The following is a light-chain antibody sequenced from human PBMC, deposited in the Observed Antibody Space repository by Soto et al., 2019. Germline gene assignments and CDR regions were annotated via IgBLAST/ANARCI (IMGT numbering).Light chain of an antibody. J-gene: IGLJ1*01. Sequence: QSVLTQPASVSGSPGQSITISCTGTSSDVGGYNYVSWYQQHPGKAPKLMIYDVSNRPSGVSNRFSGSKSGNTASLTISGLQAEDEADYYCSSYTSSSNYVFGTGTSSPS. V-gene: IGLV2-14*01. CDR3: SSYTSSSNYV. CDR1: SSDVGGYNY. CDR2: DVS.